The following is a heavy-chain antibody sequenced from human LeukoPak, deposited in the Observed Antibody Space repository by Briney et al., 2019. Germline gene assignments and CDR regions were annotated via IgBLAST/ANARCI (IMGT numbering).Heavy chain of an antibody. D-gene: IGHD4-11*01. CDR2: IYYSGST. CDR3: ARAYSNYGYYYYMDV. V-gene: IGHV4-59*01. J-gene: IGHJ6*03. Sequence: SETLSLTCTVSGGSISSYYWSWIRQPPGKGLEWIGYIYYSGSTNYNPSLKSRVAISVDTSKNQFSLKLSSVTAADTAVYYCARAYSNYGYYYYMDVWGKGTTVTVSS. CDR1: GGSISSYY.